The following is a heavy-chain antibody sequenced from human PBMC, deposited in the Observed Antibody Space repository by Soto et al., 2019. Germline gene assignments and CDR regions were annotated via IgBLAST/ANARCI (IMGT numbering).Heavy chain of an antibody. CDR2: ISYDGSNK. CDR3: ARGDREDIAVVVGVRPGAYGVDV. Sequence: QVQLVESGGGVVQPGRSLRLSCAASGFTFRNYAMHWVRQAPGTGLECVAVISYDGSNKFYRDYVKGRFTISRDNSKNTLYLQINSLRYEDTAVYYCARGDREDIAVVVGVRPGAYGVDVWGQGTTVTVSS. J-gene: IGHJ6*02. V-gene: IGHV3-30-3*01. D-gene: IGHD2-15*01. CDR1: GFTFRNYA.